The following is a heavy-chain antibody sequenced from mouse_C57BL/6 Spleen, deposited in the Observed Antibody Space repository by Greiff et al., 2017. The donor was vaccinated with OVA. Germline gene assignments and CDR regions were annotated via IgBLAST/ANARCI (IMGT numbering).Heavy chain of an antibody. CDR3: ARKPLLQGYYFDY. D-gene: IGHD6-1*01. J-gene: IGHJ2*01. Sequence: EVQLQESGGGLVKPGGSLKLSCAASGFTFSDYGMHWVRQAPEKGLEWVAYISSGSSTIYYADTVKGRFTISRDNAKNTLFLQMTSLRSEDTAMYYCARKPLLQGYYFDYWGQGTTLTVSS. CDR2: ISSGSSTI. V-gene: IGHV5-17*01. CDR1: GFTFSDYG.